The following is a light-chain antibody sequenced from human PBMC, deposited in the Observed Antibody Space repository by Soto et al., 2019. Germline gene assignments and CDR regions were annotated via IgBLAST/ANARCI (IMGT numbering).Light chain of an antibody. CDR2: DAS. J-gene: IGKJ1*01. CDR1: QSISSC. CDR3: QQYNSQPRT. V-gene: IGKV1-5*01. Sequence: MSQSPATLSVSEGDRVTITCRASQSISSCLAWYQQKPGQAPKLLIYDASSLDTGVPSRFSGSGSGTEFTLTISSLQPDDFATYYCQQYNSQPRTFGQGTKVDIK.